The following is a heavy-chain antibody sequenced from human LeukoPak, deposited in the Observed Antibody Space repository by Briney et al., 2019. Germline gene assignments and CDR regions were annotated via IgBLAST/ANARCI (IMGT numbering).Heavy chain of an antibody. CDR1: GGSFSGYY. D-gene: IGHD5-18*01. Sequence: SETLSLTCAVYGGSFSGYYWSWIRQPPGKGLEWIGEINHSGSTNYNPSLKSRVTISVDTSKNQFSLKLSSVTAADTAVYYCARGGMYTTAMVMDYFDYWGQGTLVTVSS. CDR2: INHSGST. CDR3: ARGGMYTTAMVMDYFDY. V-gene: IGHV4-34*01. J-gene: IGHJ4*02.